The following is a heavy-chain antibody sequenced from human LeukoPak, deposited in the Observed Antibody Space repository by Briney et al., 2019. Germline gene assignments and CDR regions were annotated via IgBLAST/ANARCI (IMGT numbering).Heavy chain of an antibody. CDR1: GFTFSDYA. J-gene: IGHJ4*02. Sequence: HPGGSLRLSCAASGFTFSDYAMTWVRQAPGKGLQWVSLISDSGGSTYYADSVKGRFTVSRDNSKATLYLQMNSLRADDTAVYFCAKRGSSWSYFDYWGQGTLVTVSS. V-gene: IGHV3-23*01. D-gene: IGHD6-13*01. CDR3: AKRGSSWSYFDY. CDR2: ISDSGGST.